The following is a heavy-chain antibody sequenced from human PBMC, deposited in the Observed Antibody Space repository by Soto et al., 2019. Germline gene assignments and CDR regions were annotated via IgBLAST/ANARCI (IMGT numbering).Heavy chain of an antibody. CDR1: GYTFTNYA. Sequence: ASVKVSCKASGYTFTNYAMHWVRQAPGQRLEWMGWINAGNGNTKYSQKFQGRVTTTRDTSASTAYMELSSLRSEDTAVYYCARADTSAWYLDWFDPWGQGTLVTVSS. CDR2: INAGNGNT. V-gene: IGHV1-3*01. D-gene: IGHD6-19*01. CDR3: ARADTSAWYLDWFDP. J-gene: IGHJ5*02.